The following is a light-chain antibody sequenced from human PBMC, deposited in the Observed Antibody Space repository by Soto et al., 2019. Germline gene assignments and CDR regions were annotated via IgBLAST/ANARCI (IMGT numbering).Light chain of an antibody. J-gene: IGLJ2*01. CDR1: SSDVGSYNL. CDR3: SSYAGSSTHVV. CDR2: EGS. V-gene: IGLV2-23*01. Sequence: QSALTQPASVSGSPGQSITISCTGTSSDVGSYNLVSWYQQHPGKAPKLMIYEGSKRPSGVSNRFSGSKSGNTGSLTISGLQAEDYADYYCSSYAGSSTHVVFGGGTKLTVL.